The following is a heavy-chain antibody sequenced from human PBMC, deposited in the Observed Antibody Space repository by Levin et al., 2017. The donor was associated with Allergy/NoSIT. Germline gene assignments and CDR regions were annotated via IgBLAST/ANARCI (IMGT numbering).Heavy chain of an antibody. CDR2: ISGSGGST. D-gene: IGHD3-3*01. Sequence: GGSLRLSCAASGFTFSSYAMSWVRQAPGKGLEWVSAISGSGGSTYYADSVKGRFTISRDNSKNTLYLQMNSLRAEDTAVYYCAKPLGYDFWSGYYPPLGYWGQGTLVTVSS. V-gene: IGHV3-23*01. J-gene: IGHJ4*02. CDR1: GFTFSSYA. CDR3: AKPLGYDFWSGYYPPLGY.